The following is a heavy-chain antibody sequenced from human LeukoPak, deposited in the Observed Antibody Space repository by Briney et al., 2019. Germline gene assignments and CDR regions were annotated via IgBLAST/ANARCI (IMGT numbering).Heavy chain of an antibody. J-gene: IGHJ6*03. CDR3: ARTPRTYYYYMDV. CDR2: IIPILGTT. V-gene: IGHV1-69*01. CDR1: GGTFSSYA. Sequence: SVKVSCKASGGTFSSYAISWVRQAPGQGLEWMGGIIPILGTTKYAQNFQGRVTTTADESTSTAYMELSSLRSEDTAVYYCARTPRTYYYYMDVWGKGTTVTISS. D-gene: IGHD2-15*01.